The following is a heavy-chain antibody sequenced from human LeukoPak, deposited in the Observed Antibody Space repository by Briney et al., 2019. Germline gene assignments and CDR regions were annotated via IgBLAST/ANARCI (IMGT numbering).Heavy chain of an antibody. D-gene: IGHD5-12*01. V-gene: IGHV3-23*01. CDR1: GFTFSSYA. CDR2: ISASGGST. J-gene: IGHJ3*02. Sequence: GGSLRLSCAVYGFTFSSYAMSWVRQAPGKGLEWVSSISASGGSTYYADSVKGRFTISRDNSKNTLYLQMNSLRAEDTAVYYCAKDWDIVATITGDAFDIWGQGTMVTVSS. CDR3: AKDWDIVATITGDAFDI.